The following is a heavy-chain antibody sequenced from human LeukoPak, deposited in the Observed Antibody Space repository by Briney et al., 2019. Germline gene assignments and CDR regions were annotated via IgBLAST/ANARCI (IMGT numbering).Heavy chain of an antibody. CDR3: ARAGDGDY. V-gene: IGHV3-48*01. J-gene: IGHJ4*02. CDR2: ISSSSSTR. D-gene: IGHD1-1*01. Sequence: GGSLRLSCAASGFTFSSYSMNWVRQAPGKGLEWVSYISSSSSTRYYADSVKGRFTISRDNAKNSLYLQMTRLRAEDTAVYYCARAGDGDYWGQGTLVTVSS. CDR1: GFTFSSYS.